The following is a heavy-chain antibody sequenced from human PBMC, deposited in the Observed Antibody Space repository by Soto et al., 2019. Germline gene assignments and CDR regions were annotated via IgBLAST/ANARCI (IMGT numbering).Heavy chain of an antibody. CDR1: GFTVSNYG. CDR3: ARDDEYSGNGMDV. D-gene: IGHD3-10*01. CDR2: ILNDGSNR. J-gene: IGHJ6*01. V-gene: IGHV3-33*01. Sequence: QVQLVESGGGVAQPGRSLRLSCAATGFTVSNYGMHWVRQAPGKGLEWVAVILNDGSNRYHADSVKDRFTISRDNSQNMLYLQMNSLRAEDTAVYYCARDDEYSGNGMDVWGQGTTVTVSP.